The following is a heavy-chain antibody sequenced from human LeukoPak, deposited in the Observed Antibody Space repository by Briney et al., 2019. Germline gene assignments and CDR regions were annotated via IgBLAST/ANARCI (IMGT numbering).Heavy chain of an antibody. CDR1: GFTFSNYE. D-gene: IGHD5-18*01. J-gene: IGHJ4*02. V-gene: IGHV3-48*03. CDR2: ISSSGSTI. Sequence: PGGSLRFSCAASGFTFSNYEMNWVRQAPGQGLEWVSYISSSGSTIYYADSVKGRFTISRYNAKNSLYLQMNSLRAADTAVYYCAQIYTYGSSQFDYWGQGTLVTVSS. CDR3: AQIYTYGSSQFDY.